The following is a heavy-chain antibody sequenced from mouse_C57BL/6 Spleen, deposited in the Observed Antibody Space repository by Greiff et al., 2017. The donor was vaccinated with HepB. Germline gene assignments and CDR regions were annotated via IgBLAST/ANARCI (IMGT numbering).Heavy chain of an antibody. CDR2: IDPSDSYT. D-gene: IGHD1-1*01. CDR3: ARAGSSYERAWFAY. V-gene: IGHV1-69*01. J-gene: IGHJ3*01. Sequence: VQLQQPGAELVMPGASVKLSCKASGYTFTSYWMHWVKQRPGQGLEWIGEIDPSDSYTNYNQKFKGKSTLTVDKSSSTAYMQLSSLTSEDSAVYYCARAGSSYERAWFAYWGQGTLVTVSA. CDR1: GYTFTSYW.